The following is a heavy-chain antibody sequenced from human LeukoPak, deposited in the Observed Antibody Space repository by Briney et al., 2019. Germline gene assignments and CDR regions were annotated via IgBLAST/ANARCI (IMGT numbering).Heavy chain of an antibody. CDR1: GYTFTGYY. CDR2: INPNTGGT. J-gene: IGHJ2*01. CDR3: ARDYDSSGLRYFDL. V-gene: IGHV1-2*02. D-gene: IGHD3-22*01. Sequence: ASVKVSCKASGYTFTGYYMHWVRQAPGQGLEWMGWINPNTGGTNYAQSFQGRVTMTRDTSISTAYMELNRLRSDDTAVYYCARDYDSSGLRYFDLWGRGTLVTVSS.